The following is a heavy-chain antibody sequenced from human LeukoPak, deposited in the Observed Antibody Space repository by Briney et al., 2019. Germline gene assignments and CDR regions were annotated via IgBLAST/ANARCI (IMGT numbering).Heavy chain of an antibody. V-gene: IGHV4-59*08. Sequence: PSETLSLTCTVSGDSISPYYWSWSRQSPGKGLEWIGYVHYSGSTKYNPSLKSRVTISLDTSKNQFSLRLSSVGAADTAVYYCARHYKSTRTIVFDYWGQGTLVTVSA. CDR1: GDSISPYY. J-gene: IGHJ4*02. CDR2: VHYSGST. CDR3: ARHYKSTRTIVFDY. D-gene: IGHD2/OR15-2a*01.